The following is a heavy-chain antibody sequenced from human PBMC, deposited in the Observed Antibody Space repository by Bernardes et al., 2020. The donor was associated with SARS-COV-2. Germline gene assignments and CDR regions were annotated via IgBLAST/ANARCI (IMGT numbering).Heavy chain of an antibody. CDR2: IYHSGST. CDR3: ARDLSIAVAGTT. Sequence: ETLSLTCAVSGYSISSGYYWGWIRQPPGKGLEWIGSIYHSGSTYYNPSLKSRVTISVDTSKNQFSLKLSSVTAADTAVYYCARDLSIAVAGTTWGQGTLVTVSS. D-gene: IGHD6-19*01. V-gene: IGHV4-38-2*02. CDR1: GYSISSGYY. J-gene: IGHJ5*02.